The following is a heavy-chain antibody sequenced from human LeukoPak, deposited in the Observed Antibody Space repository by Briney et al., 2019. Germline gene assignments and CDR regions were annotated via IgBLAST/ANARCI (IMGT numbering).Heavy chain of an antibody. J-gene: IGHJ4*02. D-gene: IGHD4-11*01. CDR3: ARHRGYSNYFDY. CDR1: GCSISSYY. Sequence: PSETLSLTCTVSGCSISSYYWSWIRQPPAKGLEWIGYIYYSWSTNYNPSLKSRVTISVDTSKNQFSLKLSSVTAADTAVYYCARHRGYSNYFDYWGQGTLVTVSS. CDR2: IYYSWST. V-gene: IGHV4-59*08.